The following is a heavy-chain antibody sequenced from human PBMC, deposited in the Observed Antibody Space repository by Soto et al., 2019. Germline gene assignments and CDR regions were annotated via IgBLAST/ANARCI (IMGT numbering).Heavy chain of an antibody. CDR3: ARATGSNHPFDY. CDR2: ISTDGSST. V-gene: IGHV3-74*01. CDR1: GFTFSTYW. D-gene: IGHD2-2*01. J-gene: IGHJ4*02. Sequence: EVQLVESGGGLVQPGRSLRLSCAATGFTFSTYWMHWVRQGPGKGLVWVSRISTDGSSTTYADPVKGRFTISRDNAKNTLYLQMNSLRAEDTAVYYCARATGSNHPFDYWGQGSLVTVSS.